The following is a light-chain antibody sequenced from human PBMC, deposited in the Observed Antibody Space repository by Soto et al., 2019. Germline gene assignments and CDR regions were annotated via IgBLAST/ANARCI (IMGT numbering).Light chain of an antibody. CDR3: SSYTSSSTLEYV. V-gene: IGLV2-14*01. Sequence: QSALTQPASVSGSPGQSITISCTGTSSDVGGSNYVSWSQHHPGKAPKLMIYEVSYRPSGVSNRFSGSKSGNTASLTISGLQGEDEADYYCSSYTSSSTLEYVFGTGTKLTVL. CDR1: SSDVGGSNY. CDR2: EVS. J-gene: IGLJ1*01.